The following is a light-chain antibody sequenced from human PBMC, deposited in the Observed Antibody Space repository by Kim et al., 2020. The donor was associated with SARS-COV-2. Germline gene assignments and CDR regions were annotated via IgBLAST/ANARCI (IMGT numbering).Light chain of an antibody. J-gene: IGLJ3*02. CDR3: QTWGSGPWV. V-gene: IGLV4-69*02. Sequence: QPVLTQTPSASAPLGASVKLTCTLSSEHSSYTIAWHQQQPEKGPRYLMKLNSDGSHTKGAEIPDRFSGSSSGAERYLTISSLQSDDEADYYCQTWGSGPWVFGGGTQLTVL. CDR2: LNSDGSH. CDR1: SEHSSYT.